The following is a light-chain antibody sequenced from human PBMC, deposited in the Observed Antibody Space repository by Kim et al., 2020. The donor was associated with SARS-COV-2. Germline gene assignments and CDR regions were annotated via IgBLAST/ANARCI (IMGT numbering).Light chain of an antibody. CDR2: DVT. CDR1: SSDVGAYNY. CDR3: CSNAGRYTWV. V-gene: IGLV2-11*01. Sequence: QSALTQPRSVSGSLGQSVTISCTGTSSDVGAYNYVSWYQQHPGKAPNLLIYDVTKRPSGVPDRFSGSKSGNTASLTISGLQAEDETDYYCCSNAGRYTWVCGVGTRLTIL. J-gene: IGLJ3*02.